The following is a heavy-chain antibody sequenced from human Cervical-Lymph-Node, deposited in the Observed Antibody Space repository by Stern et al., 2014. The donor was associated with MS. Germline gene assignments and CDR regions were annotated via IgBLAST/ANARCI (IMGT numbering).Heavy chain of an antibody. J-gene: IGHJ4*02. CDR3: ARLGMATISLGY. CDR1: GGSISSSSSY. CDR2: IYYSGST. Sequence: QVQLQESGPGLVKPSETLSLTCTVSGGSISSSSSYWGWVRQPPGKGLEWIGSIYYSGSTYYNPSLKSRVTISVDPPKNQFPRRLSSVTAADTAVYYCARLGMATISLGYWGQGTLVTVSS. V-gene: IGHV4-39*01. D-gene: IGHD5-24*01.